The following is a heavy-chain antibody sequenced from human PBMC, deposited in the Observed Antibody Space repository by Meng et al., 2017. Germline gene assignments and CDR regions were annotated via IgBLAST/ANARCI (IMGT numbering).Heavy chain of an antibody. CDR3: ARDQYSYGRHPTPPKDAFDI. CDR1: GGTFSSYA. D-gene: IGHD5-18*01. J-gene: IGHJ3*02. V-gene: IGHV1-69*13. Sequence: SAKVSCKASGGTFSSYAISWVRQAPGQGLEWMGGIIPIFGTANYAQKFQGRVTITADESTSTAYMELSSLRSEDTAVYYCARDQYSYGRHPTPPKDAFDIWGQGTMVTVSS. CDR2: IIPIFGTA.